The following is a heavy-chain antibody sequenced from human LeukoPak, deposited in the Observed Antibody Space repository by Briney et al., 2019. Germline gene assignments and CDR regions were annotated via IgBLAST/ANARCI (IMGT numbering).Heavy chain of an antibody. Sequence: GGSLRLSCAASGFTFSNYAMSWVRQAPGKGLECISGFSGSGGSTYYADSVKGRFTISRDNSKNTLYLQMNSLRAEDTAVYYCAELGITMIGGVWGKGTTVTISS. J-gene: IGHJ6*04. CDR3: AELGITMIGGV. V-gene: IGHV3-23*01. D-gene: IGHD3-10*02. CDR2: FSGSGGST. CDR1: GFTFSNYA.